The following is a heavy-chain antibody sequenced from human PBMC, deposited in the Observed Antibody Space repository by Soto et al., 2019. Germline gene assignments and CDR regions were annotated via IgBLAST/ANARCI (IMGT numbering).Heavy chain of an antibody. V-gene: IGHV4-59*01. D-gene: IGHD3-3*01. Sequence: SETLSLTCTVSGGSISSYYWSWIRQPPGKGLEWIGYIYYSGSTNYNPSLKSRVTISVDTSKNQFSLKLSSVTAADTAVYYCARLRFLEWLLNPGPFDYWGQGTLVTVSS. CDR3: ARLRFLEWLLNPGPFDY. CDR2: IYYSGST. J-gene: IGHJ4*02. CDR1: GGSISSYY.